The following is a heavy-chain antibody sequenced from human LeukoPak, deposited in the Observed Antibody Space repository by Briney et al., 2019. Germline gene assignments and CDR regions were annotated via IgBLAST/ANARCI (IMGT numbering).Heavy chain of an antibody. CDR2: ISGSGGST. CDR1: GFTFSSYA. Sequence: GGSLRLSCAASGFTFSSYAMSWVRQAPGKGLEWVSAISGSGGSTYYADSVKGRFTISRDNSKNTLYLQMNSLRAEDTAVYYCARDTYYYNSSAFYHYYYGMDVWGQGTTVTVCS. V-gene: IGHV3-23*01. D-gene: IGHD3-22*01. CDR3: ARDTYYYNSSAFYHYYYGMDV. J-gene: IGHJ6*02.